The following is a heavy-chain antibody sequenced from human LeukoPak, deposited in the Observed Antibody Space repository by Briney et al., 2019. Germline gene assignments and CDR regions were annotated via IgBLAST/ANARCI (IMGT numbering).Heavy chain of an antibody. CDR2: IRNKANSYTT. J-gene: IGHJ4*02. D-gene: IGHD4-23*01. Sequence: PGGSLRLSCAASGFTFSDHYMDWVRQAPGKGLEWVGRIRNKANSYTTDYAAFVKGRFTISRDDSKNSLYLQMNSLKTEDTAVYYCARRVFGGNCYYDYWGQGALVTVSS. CDR1: GFTFSDHY. V-gene: IGHV3-72*01. CDR3: ARRVFGGNCYYDY.